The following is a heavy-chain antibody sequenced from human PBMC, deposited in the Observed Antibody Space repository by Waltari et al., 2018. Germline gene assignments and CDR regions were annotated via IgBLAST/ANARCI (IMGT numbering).Heavy chain of an antibody. V-gene: IGHV1-3*01. J-gene: IGHJ5*02. CDR1: GYTFTSYA. CDR3: ARQRDDGPAANWFDP. D-gene: IGHD3-3*01. CDR2: INAGNGNT. Sequence: QVQLVQSGAEVKKPGASVKVSCKASGYTFTSYAMHWVRQAPGQRLEWMGWINAGNGNTKYSQKFQGRVTITRDTSASTAYMELSSLRSEDTAVYYCARQRDDGPAANWFDPWGQGTLVTVSS.